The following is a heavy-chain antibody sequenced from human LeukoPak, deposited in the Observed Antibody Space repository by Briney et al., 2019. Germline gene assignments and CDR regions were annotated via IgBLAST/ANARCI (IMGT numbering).Heavy chain of an antibody. Sequence: ASVKVSCKASGYTFTDYYIHWVRQAPGQGLEWMGWMSHYSGGANYAQKFQGRVTMTRDTSISTAYMELSRLRSDDTAVDYCARYSDTAMVGGDYWGRGGLVTVAS. CDR3: ARYSDTAMVGGDY. CDR2: MSHYSGGA. V-gene: IGHV1-2*02. J-gene: IGHJ4*02. CDR1: GYTFTDYY. D-gene: IGHD5-18*01.